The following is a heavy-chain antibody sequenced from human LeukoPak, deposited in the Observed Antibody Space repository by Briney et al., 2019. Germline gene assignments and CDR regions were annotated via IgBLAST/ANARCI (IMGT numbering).Heavy chain of an antibody. CDR3: ARGRGGSYHY. D-gene: IGHD1-26*01. Sequence: PGGSLRLSNAASGFTFSNDWMHWVRQAPGKGLVWVSRINTDGSTTTYADSVKGRFTISRDNAKNTLYLQMNSLRVEDTAVYYCARGRGGSYHYWGQGTLVTVSS. V-gene: IGHV3-74*01. CDR2: INTDGSTT. J-gene: IGHJ4*02. CDR1: GFTFSNDW.